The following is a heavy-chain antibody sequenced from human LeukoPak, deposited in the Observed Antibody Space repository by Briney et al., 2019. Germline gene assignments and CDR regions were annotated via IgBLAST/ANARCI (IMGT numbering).Heavy chain of an antibody. D-gene: IGHD3-22*01. CDR1: GGSISGYS. Sequence: SETLSLTCTVSGGSISGYSWNWIRQPPGKGLEWIGYIYYSGSTNYNPSLKSRVTILVDASKNQFSLKLGSVTAADTALYYCARGVYDSSGYYYGHFDSWGQGTLVTVSS. CDR3: ARGVYDSSGYYYGHFDS. J-gene: IGHJ4*02. V-gene: IGHV4-59*01. CDR2: IYYSGST.